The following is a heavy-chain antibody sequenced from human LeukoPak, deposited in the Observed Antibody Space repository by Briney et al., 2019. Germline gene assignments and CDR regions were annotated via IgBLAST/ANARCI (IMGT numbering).Heavy chain of an antibody. CDR3: ARGLYGSGIDYYYYMDV. CDR1: GGSFSGYY. J-gene: IGHJ6*03. Sequence: TSETLSLTCAVCGGSFSGYYWSWIRQPPGKGLEWIGEINHSGSTNYNPSLKSRVTISVDTSKNQFSLKLSSVTAADTAVYYCARGLYGSGIDYYYYMDVWGKGTTVTVSS. D-gene: IGHD3-10*01. CDR2: INHSGST. V-gene: IGHV4-34*01.